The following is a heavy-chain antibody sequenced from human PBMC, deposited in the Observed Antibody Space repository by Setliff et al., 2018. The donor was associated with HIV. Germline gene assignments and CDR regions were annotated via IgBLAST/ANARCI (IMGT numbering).Heavy chain of an antibody. V-gene: IGHV4-34*01. CDR1: GGSFSDNY. CDR2: INHSGRT. Sequence: ASETLSLTCAVYGGSFSDNYWSWIRPSPGKGLAWIGEINHSGRTKYSPSLRSRVSISVDTSKTQFSLKLSSVTAADTAVYYCARVSSNYWYSIFRNYYYHMDVWGKGTTVTVSS. D-gene: IGHD2-8*02. CDR3: ARVSSNYWYSIFRNYYYHMDV. J-gene: IGHJ6*03.